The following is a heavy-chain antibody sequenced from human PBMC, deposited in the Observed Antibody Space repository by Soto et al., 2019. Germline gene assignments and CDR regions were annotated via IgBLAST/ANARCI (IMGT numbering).Heavy chain of an antibody. CDR2: IHYSGST. CDR3: ARHEGNGNVWPLDY. CDR1: GDSIGTTHSY. D-gene: IGHD2-8*01. V-gene: IGHV4-39*01. J-gene: IGHJ4*02. Sequence: QVQLLESGPGLVKPSETLSLTCTVSGDSIGTTHSYWAWIRQSPGKGLEWIGNIHYSGSTYYMPFLRSRVTLSVDTSKNQFARRLTSVTAEDTAVYYCARHEGNGNVWPLDYWGQGILVTVSS.